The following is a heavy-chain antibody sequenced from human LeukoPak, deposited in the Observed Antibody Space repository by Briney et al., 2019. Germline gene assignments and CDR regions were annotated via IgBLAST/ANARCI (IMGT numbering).Heavy chain of an antibody. CDR2: VVGSGGRT. D-gene: IGHD4-17*01. CDR1: GFTFSING. V-gene: IGHV3-23*01. CDR3: AKTGMTTLNFFDY. Sequence: TGGSLRLSCAASGFTFSINGMSWVRQAPGKGLEWVASVVGSGGRTYYADSAKGRFTISRDNSRNTLYLQVYSLRAEDTAVYYCAKTGMTTLNFFDYWGQGTLVTVSS. J-gene: IGHJ4*02.